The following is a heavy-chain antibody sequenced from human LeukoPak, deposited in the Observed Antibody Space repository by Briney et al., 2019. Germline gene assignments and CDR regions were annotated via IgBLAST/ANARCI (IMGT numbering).Heavy chain of an antibody. CDR3: VTYSGYAKIYYFDY. CDR1: GHTFTSYA. CDR2: INAGNGNT. V-gene: IGHV1-3*01. Sequence: ASVKVSCKASGHTFTSYAMHWVRQAPGQRLEWMGWINAGNGNTKYSQKFQGRVTITRDTSASTAYMELSSLRSEDTAVYSCVTYSGYAKIYYFDYWGQGTLVTVSS. J-gene: IGHJ4*02. D-gene: IGHD5-12*01.